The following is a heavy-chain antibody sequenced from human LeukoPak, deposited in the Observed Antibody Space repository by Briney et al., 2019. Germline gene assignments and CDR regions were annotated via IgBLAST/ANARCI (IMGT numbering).Heavy chain of an antibody. Sequence: GGSLRLSCVVSGITFRSYNMNWVRQAPGKGLEWLSYIGGDSSPIFYADSVKGRFTISRDNAKNSLYLQICSLRAEDTGVYYCESPLSNYNDGSGYHPSGMDVWGQGTKVTVSS. CDR3: ESPLSNYNDGSGYHPSGMDV. V-gene: IGHV3-48*04. CDR2: IGGDSSPI. CDR1: GITFRSYN. D-gene: IGHD3-22*01. J-gene: IGHJ6*02.